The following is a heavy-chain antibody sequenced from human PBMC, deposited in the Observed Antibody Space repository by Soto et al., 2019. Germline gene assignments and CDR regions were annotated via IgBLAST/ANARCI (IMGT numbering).Heavy chain of an antibody. Sequence: HLQLQESGSGRVKPSQTLSLTCAFSGGSISSGGYSWSWIRQPPGKGLEWIGYIYHSGSTYYNPSLKSRVTISVDRSKNQFSLKLSSVTAADTAVYYCARVPDRWGQGTLVTVSS. CDR1: GGSISSGGYS. CDR2: IYHSGST. V-gene: IGHV4-30-2*01. CDR3: ARVPDR. J-gene: IGHJ5*02. D-gene: IGHD2-2*01.